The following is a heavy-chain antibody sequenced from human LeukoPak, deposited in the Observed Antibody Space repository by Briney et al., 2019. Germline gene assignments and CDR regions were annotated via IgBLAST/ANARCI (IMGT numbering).Heavy chain of an antibody. D-gene: IGHD2-2*01. V-gene: IGHV4-34*01. CDR3: ARGPGGYCSSTSCHEGAEFDY. CDR2: INHSGST. CDR1: GVSFSGYY. Sequence: SETLSPTCAVYGVSFSGYYWSWIRQPPGKGLEWIGEINHSGSTNYNPSLKSRVTISVDTSKNQFSLKLSSVTAADTAVYYCARGPGGYCSSTSCHEGAEFDYWGQGTLVTVSS. J-gene: IGHJ4*02.